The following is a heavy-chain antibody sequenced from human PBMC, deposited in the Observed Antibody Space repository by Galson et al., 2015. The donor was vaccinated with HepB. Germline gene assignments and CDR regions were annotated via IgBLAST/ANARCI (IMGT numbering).Heavy chain of an antibody. CDR1: GFTFSSYA. CDR2: ISYDGSNK. V-gene: IGHV3-30*04. J-gene: IGHJ6*02. D-gene: IGHD3-10*01. CDR3: ARGRRITMVRGVITQSLLLYYYGMDV. Sequence: SLRLSCAASGFTFSSYAMHWVRQAPGKGLEWVAVISYDGSNKYYADSVKGRFTISRDNSKNTLYLQMNSLRAEDTAVYYCARGRRITMVRGVITQSLLLYYYGMDVWGQGTTVTVSS.